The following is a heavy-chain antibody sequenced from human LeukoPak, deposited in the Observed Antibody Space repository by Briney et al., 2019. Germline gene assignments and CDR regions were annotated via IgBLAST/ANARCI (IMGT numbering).Heavy chain of an antibody. D-gene: IGHD3-22*01. CDR1: GFTYSNYA. V-gene: IGHV3-23*01. J-gene: IGHJ6*03. CDR3: AKGSTFYYDSSVYYFYIDV. Sequence: GGSLRLSCAASGFTYSNYAMSWVRQAPGKGLEWVSFISGSGVSTYYADSVKGQFIISRDNSRNTLYLQMDSLRSEDTAVYYCAKGSTFYYDSSVYYFYIDVWGNGTTVTVSS. CDR2: ISGSGVST.